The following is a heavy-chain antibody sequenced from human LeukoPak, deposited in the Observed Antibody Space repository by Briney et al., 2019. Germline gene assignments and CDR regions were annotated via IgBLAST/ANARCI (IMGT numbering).Heavy chain of an antibody. D-gene: IGHD3-10*01. CDR3: ARVGGESPRWFDP. CDR2: INSDGSTT. V-gene: IGHV3-74*01. CDR1: GFTFSSYA. J-gene: IGHJ5*02. Sequence: HPGGSLRLSCAASGFTFSSYAMHWVRHAPGKGLVWVAHINSDGSTTGYADSVKGRYTISRDNPKNMLYLQIDSLTAEDTAVYYCARVGGESPRWFDPWGQGTLVTVSS.